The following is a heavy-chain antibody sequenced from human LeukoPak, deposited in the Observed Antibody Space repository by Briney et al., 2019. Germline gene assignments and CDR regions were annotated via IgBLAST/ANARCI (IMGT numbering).Heavy chain of an antibody. J-gene: IGHJ6*02. CDR3: AKDPASGSSYYFYGMDV. Sequence: GGSLRLSCAASGFTFSSYSMNWVRQAPGQGLEWVSYISSSSSTIYYADSVKGRFTISRDNAKNSLYLQMNSLRAEDTAVYYCAKDPASGSSYYFYGMDVWGQGTAVTVSS. CDR2: ISSSSSTI. CDR1: GFTFSSYS. D-gene: IGHD1-26*01. V-gene: IGHV3-48*04.